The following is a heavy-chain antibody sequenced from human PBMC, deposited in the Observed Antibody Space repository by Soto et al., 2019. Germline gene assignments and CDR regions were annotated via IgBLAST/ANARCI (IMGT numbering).Heavy chain of an antibody. CDR1: GFTFSSYW. D-gene: IGHD3-22*01. CDR3: ARDYYDSSGYYYPEDYYYYGMDV. J-gene: IGHJ6*02. Sequence: GGSLRLSCAAPGFTFSSYWMSWVRQAPGKGLEWVANIKQDGSEKYYVDSVKGRFTISRDNAKNSLYLQMNSLRAEDTAVYYCARDYYDSSGYYYPEDYYYYGMDVWGQGTTVTVSS. V-gene: IGHV3-7*05. CDR2: IKQDGSEK.